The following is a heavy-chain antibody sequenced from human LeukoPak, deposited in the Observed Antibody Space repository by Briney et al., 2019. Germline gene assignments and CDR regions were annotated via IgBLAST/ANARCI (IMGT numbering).Heavy chain of an antibody. J-gene: IGHJ4*02. D-gene: IGHD5-18*01. Sequence: GGSLSLSCAASGFTVSCNYMSWVRQAPGKGLEWVSVIYSGGSTYYADSVKGRFTISRDNSKNTLYLQMNSLRAEDTAVYYCAREVDTAMVIWGQGTLVTVSS. CDR2: IYSGGST. CDR1: GFTVSCNY. V-gene: IGHV3-53*01. CDR3: AREVDTAMVI.